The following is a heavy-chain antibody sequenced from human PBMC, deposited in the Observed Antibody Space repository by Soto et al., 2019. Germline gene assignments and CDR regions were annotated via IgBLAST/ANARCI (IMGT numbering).Heavy chain of an antibody. CDR2: IYPGDSDT. CDR1: GYSFTSYW. CDR3: PRWAGSGSDYRLATSPYNWFDP. V-gene: IGHV5-51*01. J-gene: IGHJ5*02. Sequence: PGESLKISCKGSGYSFTSYWIGWVRQMPGKGLEWMGIIYPGDSDTRYSPSFQGQVTISADKSISTAYLQWSSLKASDTAMYYCPRWAGSGSDYRLATSPYNWFDPWGQGTLVTLSS. D-gene: IGHD3-10*01.